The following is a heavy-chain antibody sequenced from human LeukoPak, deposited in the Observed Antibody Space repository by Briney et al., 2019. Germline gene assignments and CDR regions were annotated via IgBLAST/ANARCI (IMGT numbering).Heavy chain of an antibody. CDR1: GFTFSSYA. D-gene: IGHD3-3*01. CDR3: AGDVLRFLEWSWNWYFDL. J-gene: IGHJ2*01. Sequence: GGSLRLSCAASGFTFSSYAMHWVRQAPGKGLEWVAVISYDGSNKYYADSVKGRFTISRDNSKNTLYLQMNSLRAEDTAVYYCAGDVLRFLEWSWNWYFDLWGRGTLVTVSS. CDR2: ISYDGSNK. V-gene: IGHV3-30-3*01.